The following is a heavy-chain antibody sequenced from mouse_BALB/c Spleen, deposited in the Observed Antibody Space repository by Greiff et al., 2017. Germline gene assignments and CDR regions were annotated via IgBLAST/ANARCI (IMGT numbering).Heavy chain of an antibody. Sequence: DVKLVESGGGLVKPGGSLKLSCAASGFAFSSYDMSWVRQTPEKRLEWVAYISSGGGSTYYPDTVKGRFTISRDNAKNTLYLQMSSLKSEDTAMYYCARYYGSMDYWGQGTSVTVAS. CDR2: ISSGGGST. CDR1: GFAFSSYD. V-gene: IGHV5-12-1*01. D-gene: IGHD1-1*01. J-gene: IGHJ4*01. CDR3: ARYYGSMDY.